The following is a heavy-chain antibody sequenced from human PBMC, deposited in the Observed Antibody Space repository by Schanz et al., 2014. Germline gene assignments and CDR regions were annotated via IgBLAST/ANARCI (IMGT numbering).Heavy chain of an antibody. CDR1: GFTFSTSA. CDR3: TRDVRLDRRGNWFDP. CDR2: ILGLASTT. D-gene: IGHD1-1*01. J-gene: IGHJ5*02. V-gene: IGHV3-23*01. Sequence: EVQLLESGGGLVQPVGSLRLSCAASGFTFSTSAMSWVRQVPGKGLEWVSAILGLASTTYYADSVKGRFTISRDNSKSLLYLQMNSLRAEDTAVYYCTRDVRLDRRGNWFDPWGQGTLVTVSS.